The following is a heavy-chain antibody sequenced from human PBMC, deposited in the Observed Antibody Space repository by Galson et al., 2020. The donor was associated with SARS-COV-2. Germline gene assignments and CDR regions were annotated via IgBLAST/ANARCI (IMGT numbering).Heavy chain of an antibody. D-gene: IGHD3-16*01. Sequence: SETLSLTCTVSVGSISSSSYSWGWIRQPPGKGLEWIGSIYYSGSTYYNPSLKSRVTISVDTSKNQFSLKLSSVTAADTAVYYCARQAAMITFGGVRPGYFDYWGQGTLVTVSS. J-gene: IGHJ4*02. V-gene: IGHV4-39*01. CDR3: ARQAAMITFGGVRPGYFDY. CDR1: VGSISSSSYS. CDR2: IYYSGST.